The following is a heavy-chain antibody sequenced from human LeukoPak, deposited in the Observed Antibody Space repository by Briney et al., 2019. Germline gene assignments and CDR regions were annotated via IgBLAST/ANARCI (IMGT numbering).Heavy chain of an antibody. CDR3: AKDMGYSYGRAFDY. D-gene: IGHD5-18*01. CDR2: ISWNSGSI. Sequence: GRSLRLSCAASGFTFDDYAMHWVRQAPGKGLEWVSGISWNSGSIGYADSVKGRFTISRDNAKNSLYLQMNSLRAEDTALYYCAKDMGYSYGRAFDYWAREPWSPSPQ. CDR1: GFTFDDYA. V-gene: IGHV3-9*01. J-gene: IGHJ4*02.